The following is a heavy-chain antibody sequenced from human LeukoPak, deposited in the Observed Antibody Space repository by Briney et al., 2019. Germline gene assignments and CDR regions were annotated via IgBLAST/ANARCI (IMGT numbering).Heavy chain of an antibody. CDR2: ISWDGGST. V-gene: IGHV3-43*01. CDR3: AKDDGDTAMVGIDY. D-gene: IGHD5-18*01. CDR1: GFTFDDYT. Sequence: SGGSLRLSCAASGFTFDDYTMHWVRQAPGKGLEWVSLISWDGGSTYYADSVKGRFTISRDNSKNSLYLQMNSLRTEDTALYYCAKDDGDTAMVGIDYWGQGTLVTVSS. J-gene: IGHJ4*02.